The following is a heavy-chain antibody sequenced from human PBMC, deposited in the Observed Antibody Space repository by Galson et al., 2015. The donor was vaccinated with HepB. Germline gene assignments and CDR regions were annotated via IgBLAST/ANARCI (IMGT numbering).Heavy chain of an antibody. V-gene: IGHV3-23*01. CDR2: ISGSGGST. D-gene: IGHD3-3*01. J-gene: IGHJ3*02. Sequence: SLRLSCAASGFTFSSYAMSWVRQAPGKGLEWVSAISGSGGSTYYADSVKGRFTISRDNSKNTLYPQMNSLRAEDTAVYYCAKRGDAIFGVVIGDDAFDIWGQGTMVTVSS. CDR1: GFTFSSYA. CDR3: AKRGDAIFGVVIGDDAFDI.